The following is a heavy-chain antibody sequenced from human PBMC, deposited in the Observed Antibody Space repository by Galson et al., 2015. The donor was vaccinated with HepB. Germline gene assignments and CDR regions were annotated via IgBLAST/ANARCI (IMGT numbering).Heavy chain of an antibody. J-gene: IGHJ5*02. CDR3: ARVPSERGWFDP. CDR1: GFSFSTYS. Sequence: SLRLSCAASGFSFSTYSMNWVRQAPGKGLEWVSSISSSSSYIYYAESVQGRFTISRDNAKTSLYLQMNSLRADDTAVYYCARVPSERGWFDPWGQGTLVPVSS. CDR2: ISSSSSYI. V-gene: IGHV3-21*01.